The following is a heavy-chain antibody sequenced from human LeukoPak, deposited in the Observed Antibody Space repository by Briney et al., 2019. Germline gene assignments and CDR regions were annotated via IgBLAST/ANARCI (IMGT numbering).Heavy chain of an antibody. CDR2: INHSGST. D-gene: IGHD3-22*01. CDR1: GGSFSGYY. CDR3: ARDRRNYYDSSGGRDY. V-gene: IGHV4-34*01. J-gene: IGHJ4*02. Sequence: SETLSLTCAVYGGSFSGYYWSWIRQPPGKGLEWIGEINHSGSTNYNPSLKSRVTISVDTSKNQFSLKLSSVTAADTAVYHCARDRRNYYDSSGGRDYWGQGTLVTVSS.